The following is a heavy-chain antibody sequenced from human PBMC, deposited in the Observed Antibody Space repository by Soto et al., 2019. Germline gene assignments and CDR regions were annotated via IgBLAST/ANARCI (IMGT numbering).Heavy chain of an antibody. J-gene: IGHJ5*02. V-gene: IGHV3-13*01. Sequence: GGSLRLSCAASGFTFSSYDMHWVRQATGKGLEWVSAIGTAGDTYYPGSVKGRFTISRENAKNSLYLQMNSLRAEDTAVYYCARGNRYSGSRPFDPWGQGTLVTVSS. CDR2: IGTAGDT. CDR3: ARGNRYSGSRPFDP. D-gene: IGHD1-26*01. CDR1: GFTFSSYD.